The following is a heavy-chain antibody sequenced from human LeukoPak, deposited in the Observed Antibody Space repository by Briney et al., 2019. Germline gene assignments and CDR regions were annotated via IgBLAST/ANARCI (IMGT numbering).Heavy chain of an antibody. D-gene: IGHD2-15*01. CDR2: IYHSGST. J-gene: IGHJ6*03. Sequence: SETLSLTCIASGYSISSGYYWGWIRQPPGKGLEWIGSIYHSGSTYYNPSLKSRVTISVDTSKNQFSLKLSSVTAADTAVYYCARLGKGSDYYYYYYMDVWGKGTTVTISS. CDR1: GYSISSGYY. CDR3: ARLGKGSDYYYYYYMDV. V-gene: IGHV4-38-2*02.